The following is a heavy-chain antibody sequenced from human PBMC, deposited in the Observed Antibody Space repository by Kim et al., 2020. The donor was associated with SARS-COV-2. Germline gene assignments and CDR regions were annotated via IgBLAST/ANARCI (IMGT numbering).Heavy chain of an antibody. CDR3: ARGRGYFDRTGGATRTFDP. CDR2: INHSGST. D-gene: IGHD3-9*01. Sequence: SETLSLTCAVYGGSFSGYYWSWIRQPPGKGLEWIGEINHSGSTNYNPSLKSRVTISVDTSKNQFSLKLSSVTAADTAVYYCARGRGYFDRTGGATRTFDPWGQGTLVTVSS. V-gene: IGHV4-34*01. J-gene: IGHJ5*02. CDR1: GGSFSGYY.